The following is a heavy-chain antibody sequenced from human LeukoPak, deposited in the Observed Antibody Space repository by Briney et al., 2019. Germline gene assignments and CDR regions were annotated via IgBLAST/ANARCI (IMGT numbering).Heavy chain of an antibody. J-gene: IGHJ3*02. CDR1: GFTFSSYS. D-gene: IGHD3-22*01. CDR2: ISGSGGST. Sequence: PGGSLRLSCAASGFTFSSYSMNWVRQAPGKGLEWVSAISGSGGSTYYADSVKGRFTISRDNSKNTLYLQMNSLRAEDTAVYYCAKDPPIYYYDSSGYWDAFDIWGQGTMVTVSS. CDR3: AKDPPIYYYDSSGYWDAFDI. V-gene: IGHV3-23*01.